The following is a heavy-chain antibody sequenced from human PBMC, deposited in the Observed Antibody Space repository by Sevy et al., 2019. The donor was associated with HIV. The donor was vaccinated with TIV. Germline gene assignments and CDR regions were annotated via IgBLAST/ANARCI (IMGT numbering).Heavy chain of an antibody. D-gene: IGHD4-17*01. CDR3: AKDKEDDYGDYYFDH. Sequence: GGSLRLSCSASGFIFSSYGMHWVRQTPGKGLEWVAIISSDGSDDLYAESVRGGFTNSRDNSRNTLYLQMDSLRLEDTAIYYCAKDKEDDYGDYYFDHWGQGALVTVSS. J-gene: IGHJ4*02. CDR1: GFIFSSYG. CDR2: ISSDGSDD. V-gene: IGHV3-30*18.